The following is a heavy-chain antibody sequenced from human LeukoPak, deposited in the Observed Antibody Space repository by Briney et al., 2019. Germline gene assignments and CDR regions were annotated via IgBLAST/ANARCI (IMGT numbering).Heavy chain of an antibody. CDR2: ISGSGRST. Sequence: GGSLRLSCAASGFTFSSFAMRWVRQAPGEGLEWVSSISGSGRSTYFADTVRGRFTISRDNSKNTLFLQMKGLRAEDAAVYYCAKDERRTYDSSGYPGSWGQGTLVTVSS. D-gene: IGHD3-22*01. CDR3: AKDERRTYDSSGYPGS. J-gene: IGHJ5*02. CDR1: GFTFSSFA. V-gene: IGHV3-23*01.